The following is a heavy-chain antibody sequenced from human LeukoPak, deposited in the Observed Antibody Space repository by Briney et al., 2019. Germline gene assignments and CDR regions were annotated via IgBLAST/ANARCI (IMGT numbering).Heavy chain of an antibody. CDR1: GLTSRSYA. Sequence: GGSLRLSWAASGLTSRSYAMHWVRQAPGKGLEWVAVISYDGSNKFYADSVKGRFTFSRDNSKNTLYLQMDSLRAEETAVYYCARGTVTSRTWYFDLWGRGTLVTVSS. V-gene: IGHV3-30*04. CDR2: ISYDGSNK. J-gene: IGHJ2*01. CDR3: ARGTVTSRTWYFDL. D-gene: IGHD4-17*01.